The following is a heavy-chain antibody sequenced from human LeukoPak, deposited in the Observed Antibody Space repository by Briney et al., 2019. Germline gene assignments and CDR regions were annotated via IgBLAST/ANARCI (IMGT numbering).Heavy chain of an antibody. CDR2: IYSGGST. V-gene: IGHV3-66*02. Sequence: PGGSLRLSCAASGFTVSSSYMSWVRQAPGKGLEWVSVIYSGGSTYYADSVKGRFTISRDNSKNTLYLQMNSLRAEDTAVYYCARDLHIPRGGPFFDIWGQGTMVTVSS. D-gene: IGHD2-21*01. CDR1: GFTVSSSY. CDR3: ARDLHIPRGGPFFDI. J-gene: IGHJ3*02.